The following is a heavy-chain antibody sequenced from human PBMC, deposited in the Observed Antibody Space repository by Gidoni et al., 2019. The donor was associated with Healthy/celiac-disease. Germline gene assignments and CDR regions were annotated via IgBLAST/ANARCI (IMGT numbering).Heavy chain of an antibody. Sequence: QVQLQQWGAGLLKPSETLSLTCAVYDGSFSGSYWSWIRQPPGKGLEWIGEINHSGSTNYNPSLKSRVTISVDTSKNQFSLKLSSVTAADTAVYYCARARKYCSSTSCYRPRGYYYYYMDVWGKGTTVTVSS. D-gene: IGHD2-2*02. CDR2: INHSGST. CDR1: DGSFSGSY. J-gene: IGHJ6*03. CDR3: ARARKYCSSTSCYRPRGYYYYYMDV. V-gene: IGHV4-34*01.